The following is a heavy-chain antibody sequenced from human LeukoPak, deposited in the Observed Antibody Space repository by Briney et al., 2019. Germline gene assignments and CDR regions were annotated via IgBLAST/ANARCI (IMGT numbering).Heavy chain of an antibody. CDR3: AKDGDGYYGSGSYCDY. D-gene: IGHD3-10*01. J-gene: IGHJ4*02. CDR2: ISSSSSYI. V-gene: IGHV3-21*01. CDR1: GFTFRSYS. Sequence: GGSLRLSCAASGFTFRSYSMSWVRQAPGKGLEWVSSISSSSSYINYADSVKGRFTISRDNAKNSLYLQMNNLRVEDTAVYYCAKDGDGYYGSGSYCDYWGQGTLGTVSS.